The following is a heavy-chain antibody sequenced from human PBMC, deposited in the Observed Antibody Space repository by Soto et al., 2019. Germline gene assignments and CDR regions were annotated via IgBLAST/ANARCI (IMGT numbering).Heavy chain of an antibody. CDR3: ARGVYGSGNYYTGPSAFDI. V-gene: IGHV1-69*06. Sequence: QVQLEQSGAEVKKPGSSVKISCKASGGTLSDHGVSWLRQAPGQGLEWVGGTIPVFNTANYAPKFQGRVTIAATKSTNIAYMELGSRRSDDTAFYSCARGVYGSGNYYTGPSAFDIWGQGTLVIVSS. CDR1: GGTLSDHG. D-gene: IGHD3-10*01. J-gene: IGHJ3*02. CDR2: TIPVFNTA.